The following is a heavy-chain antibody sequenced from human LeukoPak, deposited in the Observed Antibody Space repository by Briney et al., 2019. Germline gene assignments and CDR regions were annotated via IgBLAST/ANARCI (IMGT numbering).Heavy chain of an antibody. Sequence: PGGSLRLSWAASGLTLSSYSMNWVRQAPGKGLGWVSAISGSGGSTYYADSVKGRFTISRDNSKNTLYLQMNSLRAEDTAVYYCAKEALITMIVVVSGFDPWGQGTLVTVSS. CDR2: ISGSGGST. CDR3: AKEALITMIVVVSGFDP. D-gene: IGHD3-22*01. J-gene: IGHJ5*02. V-gene: IGHV3-23*01. CDR1: GLTLSSYS.